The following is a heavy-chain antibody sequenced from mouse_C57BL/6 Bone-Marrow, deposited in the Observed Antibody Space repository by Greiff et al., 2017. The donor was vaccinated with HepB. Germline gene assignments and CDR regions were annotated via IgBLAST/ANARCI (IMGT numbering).Heavy chain of an antibody. D-gene: IGHD2-12*01. Sequence: EVQLVESGGGLVKPGGSLKLSCAASGFTFSDYGMHWVRQAPEKGLEWVAYISSGSSTIYYADKVKGRFTFTRDNAKNTVYLQLTSLRSEDTAVYYCARGGYSHWFAYWGQGTLVTVSA. CDR3: ARGGYSHWFAY. CDR2: ISSGSSTI. V-gene: IGHV5-17*01. CDR1: GFTFSDYG. J-gene: IGHJ3*01.